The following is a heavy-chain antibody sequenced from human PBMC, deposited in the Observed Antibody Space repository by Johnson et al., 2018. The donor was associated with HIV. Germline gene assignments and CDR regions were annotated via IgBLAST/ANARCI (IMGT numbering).Heavy chain of an antibody. CDR3: AKDSDKWAISGDDAFDI. CDR2: IKQDGSEK. J-gene: IGHJ3*02. Sequence: VQLVESGGGVVQPGRSLRLSCAASGFTFGRHDMHWVRQAPGKGLEWVANIKQDGSEKYYVDSVKGRFTISRDNAKNSLYLQMNSRRAEDTAVYYCAKDSDKWAISGDDAFDIWGQGTMVTVSS. V-gene: IGHV3-7*01. CDR1: GFTFGRHD. D-gene: IGHD1-26*01.